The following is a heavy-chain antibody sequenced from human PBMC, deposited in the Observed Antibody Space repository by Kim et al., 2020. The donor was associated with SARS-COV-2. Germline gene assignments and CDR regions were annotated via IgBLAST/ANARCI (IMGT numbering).Heavy chain of an antibody. Sequence: SETLSLTCTVSGGPISSYYWSWIRQPPGKGLEWIGFIYYSGTPNYNPTLQSRVTISVDTSTDQFSLKLSSVTAADTAVYYCARDRVRFGGQGGFDPWGQGTLGTVSS. CDR3: ARDRVRFGGQGGFDP. CDR2: IYYSGTP. CDR1: GGPISSYY. D-gene: IGHD3-10*01. J-gene: IGHJ5*02. V-gene: IGHV4-59*01.